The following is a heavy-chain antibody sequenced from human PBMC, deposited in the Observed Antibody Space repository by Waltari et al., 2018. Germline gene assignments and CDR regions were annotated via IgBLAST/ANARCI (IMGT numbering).Heavy chain of an antibody. Sequence: EAQLVESGGGLVQPGRSLRLSCEASGFNFDDYAMHWVRQAPGKGRDWVSGISWNGDSVGYAYSVKGRFTFSRDNAKNSLYLQMNSLRTEDMALYYCSRDKDQLAAAGEGGSYFDLWGRGTLVTVSS. J-gene: IGHJ2*01. D-gene: IGHD6-13*01. CDR2: ISWNGDSV. V-gene: IGHV3-9*03. CDR1: GFNFDDYA. CDR3: SRDKDQLAAAGEGGSYFDL.